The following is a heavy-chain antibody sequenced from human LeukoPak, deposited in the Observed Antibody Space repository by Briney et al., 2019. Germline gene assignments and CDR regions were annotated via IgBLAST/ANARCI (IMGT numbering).Heavy chain of an antibody. V-gene: IGHV4-59*01. J-gene: IGHJ5*02. Sequence: SETLSLTCTVSGGSISSYYWSWIRQPPGKGLEWIGYIYYGGSTNYNPSLKSRVTISVDASKNQSSLKLSSVTAADTAVYYCARDQGIAAAFNWFDPWGQGTLVTVSS. CDR3: ARDQGIAAAFNWFDP. CDR2: IYYGGST. CDR1: GGSISSYY. D-gene: IGHD6-13*01.